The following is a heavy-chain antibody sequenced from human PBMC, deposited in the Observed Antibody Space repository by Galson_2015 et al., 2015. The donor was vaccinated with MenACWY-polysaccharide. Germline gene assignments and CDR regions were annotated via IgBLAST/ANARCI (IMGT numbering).Heavy chain of an antibody. Sequence: SLRLSCAVSGFTFGNYWMTWVRQAPGKGLEWVANINEDEREKYHLDSVKGRFTISRDDAKNSLYLRMNSLRAEDTAVYYCARGVYSLDSWGQGTLVTVS. CDR3: ARGVYSLDS. CDR1: GFTFGNYW. D-gene: IGHD4-11*01. V-gene: IGHV3-7*01. CDR2: INEDEREK. J-gene: IGHJ4*02.